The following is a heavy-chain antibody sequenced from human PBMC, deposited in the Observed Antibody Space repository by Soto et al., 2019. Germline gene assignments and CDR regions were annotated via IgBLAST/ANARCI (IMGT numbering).Heavy chain of an antibody. D-gene: IGHD2-15*01. CDR2: ISSSGSTI. V-gene: IGHV3-11*01. Sequence: GGSLRLSCAASVFTFSDYYMSWIRQAPGKGLEWVSYISSSGSTIYYADSVKGRFTISRDNAKNSLYLQMNSLRAEDTAVYYCARHPLVVAATLLYYFDYWGQGTLVTVSS. CDR3: ARHPLVVAATLLYYFDY. CDR1: VFTFSDYY. J-gene: IGHJ4*02.